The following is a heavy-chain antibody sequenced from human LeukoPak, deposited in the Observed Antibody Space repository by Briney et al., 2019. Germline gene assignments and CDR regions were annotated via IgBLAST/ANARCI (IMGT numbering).Heavy chain of an antibody. V-gene: IGHV4-38-2*02. J-gene: IGHJ3*02. D-gene: IGHD4-17*01. CDR1: GYSISSGYY. CDR3: ASSDYDDDAFDI. CDR2: IYHSGST. Sequence: PSETLSLTCTVSGYSISSGYYWGWIRQPPGKGLEWSGSIYHSGSTYYNPSLKSRVTISVDTSKNQFSLKLSSVTAADTAVYYCASSDYDDDAFDIWGQGTMVTVSS.